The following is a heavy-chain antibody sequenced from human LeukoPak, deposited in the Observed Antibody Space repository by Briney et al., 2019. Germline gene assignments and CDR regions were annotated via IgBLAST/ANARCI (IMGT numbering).Heavy chain of an antibody. CDR1: GFTVSSNY. CDR3: ARGMGAYDAFDV. J-gene: IGHJ3*01. V-gene: IGHV3-66*02. CDR2: MYSGGGT. Sequence: PGGSLRLSCVASGFTVSSNYMNWVRQAPGKGLEWVSVMYSGGGTHYADSVQGRFTLSRDNSKSTLYLQMNTLRTEDTAVYYCARGMGAYDAFDVWGQGTMVTVSS. D-gene: IGHD1-26*01.